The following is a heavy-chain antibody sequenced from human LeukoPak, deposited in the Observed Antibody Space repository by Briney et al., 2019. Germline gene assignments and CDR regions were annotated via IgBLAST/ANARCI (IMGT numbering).Heavy chain of an antibody. D-gene: IGHD6-13*01. J-gene: IGHJ5*02. V-gene: IGHV4-59*01. CDR3: AKGSSRGNWFDP. CDR2: IYYSGST. Sequence: SETLPLACTVSGGSISSYYWSWIRQPPGKGLEWIGYIYYSGSTNYNPSLKSRVTISVDTSKNQFSLKLSSVTAADTAVYYCAKGSSRGNWFDPWGQGTLVTVSS. CDR1: GGSISSYY.